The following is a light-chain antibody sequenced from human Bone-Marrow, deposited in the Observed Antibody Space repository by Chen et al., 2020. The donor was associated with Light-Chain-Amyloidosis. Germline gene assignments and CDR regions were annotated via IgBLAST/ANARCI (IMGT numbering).Light chain of an antibody. J-gene: IGLJ1*01. CDR2: EVT. CDR3: SSYTITNARV. V-gene: IGLV2-14*01. CDR1: SSDVGGDNH. Sequence: QSALTQPASVSGSPGQSITISCTGTSSDVGGDNHVSWYQQHPDKAPKLMIYEVTNRPSWVSDRFSCSKSVSTASLTSSRITTEDEVDSFCSSYTITNARVFGSGTRVTVL.